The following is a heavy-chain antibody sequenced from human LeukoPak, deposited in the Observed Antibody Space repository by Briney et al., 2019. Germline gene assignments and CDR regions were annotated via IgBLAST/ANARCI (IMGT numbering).Heavy chain of an antibody. V-gene: IGHV4-39*01. Sequence: SETLSLTCTVSGGSISNYYWGWIRQPPGKGLEWIGTVYYSGSTYYIPSLRGRLTISLDTSKNQFSLRLSSVTAADTAVYYCARHSSSWSPNPDYWGQGTLVTVSS. J-gene: IGHJ4*02. CDR1: GGSISNYY. D-gene: IGHD6-13*01. CDR3: ARHSSSWSPNPDY. CDR2: VYYSGST.